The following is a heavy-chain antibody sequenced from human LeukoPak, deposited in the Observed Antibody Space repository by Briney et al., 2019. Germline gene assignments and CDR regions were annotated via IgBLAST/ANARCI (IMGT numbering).Heavy chain of an antibody. Sequence: PSETLSLTCTVSGGSISSSSYYWGWIRQPPGKGLAWIGSIYYSGSTYYNPSPKSRVTISVDTPKSQFSLKLSSVTAADTAVYYCARGSNLLRTLDYWGQGTLVTVSS. CDR2: IYYSGST. J-gene: IGHJ4*02. V-gene: IGHV4-39*01. D-gene: IGHD3-10*01. CDR3: ARGSNLLRTLDY. CDR1: GGSISSSSYY.